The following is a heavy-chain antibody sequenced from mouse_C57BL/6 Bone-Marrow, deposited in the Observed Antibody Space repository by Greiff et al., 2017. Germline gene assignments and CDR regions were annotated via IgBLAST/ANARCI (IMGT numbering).Heavy chain of an antibody. CDR1: GYTFTEYT. J-gene: IGHJ3*01. Sequence: VQLQQSGAELVKPGASVKLSCKASGYTFTEYTIHWVKQRSGQGLEWIGWFYPGGGSIKYHEKFKDKITLTADKSSSTVDMELSRLTSEDSAVYFCERDEEGKAAQAWFAYWGQGTLVTVSA. CDR3: ERDEEGKAAQAWFAY. CDR2: FYPGGGSI. D-gene: IGHD3-2*02. V-gene: IGHV1-62-2*01.